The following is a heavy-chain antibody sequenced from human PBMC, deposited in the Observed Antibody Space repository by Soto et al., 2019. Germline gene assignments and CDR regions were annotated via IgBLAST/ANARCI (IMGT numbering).Heavy chain of an antibody. CDR2: ISAYNGNT. V-gene: IGHV1-18*01. CDR3: ARDHGSGPNYYYYYGMDV. CDR1: GYTFTSYG. J-gene: IGHJ6*02. Sequence: ASVKVSCKASGYTFTSYGISWVRQAPGQGLEWMGWISAYNGNTNYAQKLQGRVTMTTDTSTSTAYMELRSLRSDDTAVYYCARDHGSGPNYYYYYGMDVWGQGTTVTVSS. D-gene: IGHD3-10*01.